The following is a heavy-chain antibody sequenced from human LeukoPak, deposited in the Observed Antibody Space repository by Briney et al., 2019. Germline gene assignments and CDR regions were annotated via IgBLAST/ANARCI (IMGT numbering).Heavy chain of an antibody. Sequence: GESLKISCKGSGYSFTSYWIGWVRQMPGKGLEWMGIIYPGDSDARYSPSFQGQVTISADKSITTAYLQWSSLSASDSAMYYCARPRSGWKDGSRDAFDIWGQGTMVTVSS. CDR2: IYPGDSDA. J-gene: IGHJ3*02. D-gene: IGHD1-1*01. CDR3: ARPRSGWKDGSRDAFDI. CDR1: GYSFTSYW. V-gene: IGHV5-51*01.